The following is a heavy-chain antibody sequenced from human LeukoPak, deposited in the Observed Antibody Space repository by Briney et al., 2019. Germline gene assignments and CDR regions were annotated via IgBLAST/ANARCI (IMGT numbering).Heavy chain of an antibody. CDR2: IYYSGST. D-gene: IGHD3-10*01. CDR3: ARGVSMVRGVALDY. V-gene: IGHV4-31*03. CDR1: GGSISSGGYY. J-gene: IGHJ4*02. Sequence: SQTLSLTCTVPGGSISSGGYYWSWIRQHPGKGLEWIGYIYYSGSTYYNPSLKSRVTISVDTSKNQFSLKLSSVTAADTAVYYCARGVSMVRGVALDYWGQGTLVTVSS.